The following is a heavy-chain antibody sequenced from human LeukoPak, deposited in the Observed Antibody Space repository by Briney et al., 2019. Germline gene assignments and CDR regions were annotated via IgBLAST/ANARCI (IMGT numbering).Heavy chain of an antibody. CDR3: ASLCGGDCSLINFDV. J-gene: IGHJ3*01. CDR1: ALTFSSYS. Sequence: PRGSLRLSCAASALTFSSYSMNWVRQAPGKGLEWVSYISSSSSTISYADSVKGRFTISRDNAKNSLYLQMNSLRDEDTAVYYCASLCGGDCSLINFDVWGQGTMVTVSS. CDR2: ISSSSSTI. V-gene: IGHV3-48*02. D-gene: IGHD2-21*01.